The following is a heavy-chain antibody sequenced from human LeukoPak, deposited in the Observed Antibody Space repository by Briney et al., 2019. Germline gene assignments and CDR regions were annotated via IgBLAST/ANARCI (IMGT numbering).Heavy chain of an antibody. D-gene: IGHD2-21*02. CDR2: ISYDGSNK. Sequence: PGGSLRLSCAASGFTFSSYWMSWVRQAPGKGLEWVAVISYDGSNKYYADSVKGRFTISRDNSKNTLYLQMNSLRAEDTAVYYCAKDHGIVVVTAGFSYFDYWGQGTLVTVSS. CDR1: GFTFSSYW. CDR3: AKDHGIVVVTAGFSYFDY. V-gene: IGHV3-30*18. J-gene: IGHJ4*02.